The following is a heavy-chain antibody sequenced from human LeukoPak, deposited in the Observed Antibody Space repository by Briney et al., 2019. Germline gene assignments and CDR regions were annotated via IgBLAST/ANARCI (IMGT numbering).Heavy chain of an antibody. CDR2: ISPIFGPP. Sequence: ASVKVSCKASGGTFSIYAMNWVRQAPGQGLEWMGRISPIFGPPIYAQEFQGRITIITDQSTNMAYMELSSLRSEDTAVCYCAREVQPHCSTTSCSGNYWGQGTLVTVSS. CDR1: GGTFSIYA. V-gene: IGHV1-69*05. J-gene: IGHJ4*02. CDR3: AREVQPHCSTTSCSGNY. D-gene: IGHD2-2*01.